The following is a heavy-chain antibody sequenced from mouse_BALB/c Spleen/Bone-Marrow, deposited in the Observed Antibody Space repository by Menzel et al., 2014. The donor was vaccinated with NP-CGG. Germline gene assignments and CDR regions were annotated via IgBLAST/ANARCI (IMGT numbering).Heavy chain of an antibody. CDR2: IDPANGNT. CDR1: GFNIKDTY. D-gene: IGHD2-4*01. V-gene: IGHV14-3*02. Sequence: EVQLQESGAELVKPGASVKLSCTASGFNIKDTYMHWVKQRPEQGLEWIGRIDPANGNTKYDPKFQGKATITADTSSNTAYQQLSSLTSEDTAVYYCASYDYGYYFDYWGQGTTLTVSS. J-gene: IGHJ2*01. CDR3: ASYDYGYYFDY.